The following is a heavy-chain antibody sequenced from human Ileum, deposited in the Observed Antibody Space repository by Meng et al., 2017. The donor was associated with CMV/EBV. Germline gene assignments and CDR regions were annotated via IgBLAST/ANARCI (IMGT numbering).Heavy chain of an antibody. D-gene: IGHD2-21*01. CDR3: ARRLNWFDA. J-gene: IGHJ5*02. CDR2: IYPSDSTT. CDR1: GYSFYTYW. Sequence: KIACKASGYSFYTYWIGWVRQVPGKGLEWMGVIYPSDSTTRYNPSFQGQVTISADKSIDTAYLQWSSLKDSDSAIYYCARRLNWFDAWGQGTLVTVSS. V-gene: IGHV5-51*01.